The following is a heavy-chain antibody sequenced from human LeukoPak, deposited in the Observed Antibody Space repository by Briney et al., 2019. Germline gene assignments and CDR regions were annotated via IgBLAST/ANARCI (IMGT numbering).Heavy chain of an antibody. CDR1: GYTFTSYG. J-gene: IGHJ5*02. Sequence: GASVKVSCKASGYTFTSYGISWVRQAPGQGLEWMGWISAYNGNTNYAQKLQGRVTMTTDTSTSTAYMELRSLRSEDTAVYYCASAPPSSSWYSWFDPWGQGTLVTVSS. V-gene: IGHV1-18*01. CDR3: ASAPPSSSWYSWFDP. CDR2: ISAYNGNT. D-gene: IGHD6-13*01.